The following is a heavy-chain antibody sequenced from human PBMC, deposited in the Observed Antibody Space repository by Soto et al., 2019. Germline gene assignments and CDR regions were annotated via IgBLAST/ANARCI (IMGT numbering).Heavy chain of an antibody. CDR3: ARYCSGGAVYSLLFDF. Sequence: QVQLVQSGAEVKKPGASVKVSCKASGYTLTNYGLSWVRQAPGQGLEWMGWINTYNGATNYAQTFQGRVTMTRDTSTSTAYMELTSLRSADTAVYYCARYCSGGAVYSLLFDFCGQGTLVTVSS. CDR1: GYTLTNYG. CDR2: INTYNGAT. V-gene: IGHV1-18*01. J-gene: IGHJ4*02. D-gene: IGHD2-15*01.